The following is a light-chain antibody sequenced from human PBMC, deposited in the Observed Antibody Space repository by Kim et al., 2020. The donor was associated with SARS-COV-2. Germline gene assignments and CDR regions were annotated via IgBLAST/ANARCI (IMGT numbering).Light chain of an antibody. CDR3: QQRRSWPPEIT. CDR2: DAS. Sequence: EIVLTQSPATLSLSPGERATLSCRASQSVGSYLAWYQQKPGQAPRLLIYDASNRATGIPARFSGSGSGTVFTLTISSLDPEDFAIYYCQQRRSWPPEITFGGETKVDIK. CDR1: QSVGSY. V-gene: IGKV3-11*01. J-gene: IGKJ4*01.